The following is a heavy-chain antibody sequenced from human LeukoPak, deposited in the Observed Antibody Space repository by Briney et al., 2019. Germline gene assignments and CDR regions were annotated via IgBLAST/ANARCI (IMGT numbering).Heavy chain of an antibody. CDR2: IIPIFGTA. V-gene: IGHV1-69*13. Sequence: ASVKVSCKASGGTFSSYAISWVLQAPGQGLEWMGGIIPIFGTANYAQKFQGRVTITADESTSTAYMELSSLRSEDTAVYYCARASGYSYGDYFDYWGQGTLVTVSS. CDR3: ARASGYSYGDYFDY. D-gene: IGHD5-18*01. J-gene: IGHJ4*02. CDR1: GGTFSSYA.